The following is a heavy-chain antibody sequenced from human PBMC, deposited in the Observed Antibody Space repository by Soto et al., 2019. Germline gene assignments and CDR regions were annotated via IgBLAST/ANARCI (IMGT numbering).Heavy chain of an antibody. Sequence: HPGGSLRLSCAASGFTFSSYAMSWVRQAPGTGLEWVSVISGSGGSTYYADSVKGRFTISRDNSKNTLYLQMNSLRAEDTAVYYCAKASSGRFDYWGQGTLVTVSS. CDR2: ISGSGGST. CDR3: AKASSGRFDY. J-gene: IGHJ4*02. D-gene: IGHD3-10*01. V-gene: IGHV3-23*01. CDR1: GFTFSSYA.